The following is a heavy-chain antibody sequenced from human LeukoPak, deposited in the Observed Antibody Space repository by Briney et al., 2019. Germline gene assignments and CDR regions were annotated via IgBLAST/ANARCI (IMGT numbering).Heavy chain of an antibody. CDR1: GFTFSDYT. V-gene: IGHV3-48*01. CDR3: ARGPPLFDP. J-gene: IGHJ5*02. Sequence: PGGSLRLSCAASGFTFSDYTMNWVRRAPGKGLEWISYISIGSDTIYYAGSVEGRFTISRDNARNSLYLQMNSLRAEDTAVYYCARGPPLFDPWGQGTLVTVSS. CDR2: ISIGSDTI.